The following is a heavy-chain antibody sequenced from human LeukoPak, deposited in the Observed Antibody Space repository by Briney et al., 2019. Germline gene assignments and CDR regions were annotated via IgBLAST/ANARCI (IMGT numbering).Heavy chain of an antibody. CDR3: ARGRIAATGY. CDR2: INHSGGT. Sequence: PSETLSLTCAVYGGSLSGYYWSWIRQPPGKGLEWIGEINHSGGTNYNPSLKSRVTISVDTSKNQFSLKLSSVTAADTAVYYCARGRIAATGYWGQGTLVTVSS. V-gene: IGHV4-34*01. CDR1: GGSLSGYY. J-gene: IGHJ4*02. D-gene: IGHD2-15*01.